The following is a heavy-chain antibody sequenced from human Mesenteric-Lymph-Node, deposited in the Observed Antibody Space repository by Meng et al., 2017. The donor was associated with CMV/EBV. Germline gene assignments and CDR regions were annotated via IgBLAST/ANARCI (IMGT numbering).Heavy chain of an antibody. D-gene: IGHD3-22*01. CDR2: VYYTGST. CDR3: ARGSAYDSSGYYFDY. J-gene: IGHJ4*02. Sequence: SETLSLTCSVSGGSISSYYWSWIRQPPGKGLEWIGCVYYTGSTHYNPSLKSRVTISVDTSKNQFSLKLSSVTAADTAVYYCARGSAYDSSGYYFDYWGQGTLVTVSS. V-gene: IGHV4-59*01. CDR1: GGSISSYY.